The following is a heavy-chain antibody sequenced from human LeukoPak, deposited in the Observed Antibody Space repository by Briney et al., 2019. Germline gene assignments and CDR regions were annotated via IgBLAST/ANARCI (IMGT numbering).Heavy chain of an antibody. Sequence: ASVKVSCKASGYTFTDYYMHWVRQAPGQGLEWMGWINTNSGATKYAQKFQGRVTITRDTSISTAYMELSSLRSDDTAVYYCARGTPGYYYVWGQGTLVTVSS. J-gene: IGHJ4*02. CDR2: INTNSGAT. V-gene: IGHV1-2*02. D-gene: IGHD3-10*02. CDR3: ARGTPGYYYV. CDR1: GYTFTDYY.